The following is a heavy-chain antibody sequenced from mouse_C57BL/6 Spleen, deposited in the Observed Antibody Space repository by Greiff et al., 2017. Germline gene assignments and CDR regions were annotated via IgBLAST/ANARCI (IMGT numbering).Heavy chain of an antibody. CDR1: GYTFTSYW. D-gene: IGHD2-4*01. Sequence: QVQLQQPGAELVQPGASVKMSCKASGYTFTSYWITWVKQRPGQGLEWIGDIYPGSGSTNYNEKFKSKATLTVDTSSSTAYMQLSSLTSEDSAVYYCAREESDYDREDDWGQGTTLTVSS. CDR3: AREESDYDREDD. CDR2: IYPGSGST. V-gene: IGHV1-55*01. J-gene: IGHJ2*01.